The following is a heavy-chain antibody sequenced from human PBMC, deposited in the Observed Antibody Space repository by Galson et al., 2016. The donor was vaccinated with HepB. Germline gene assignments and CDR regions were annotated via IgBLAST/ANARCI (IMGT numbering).Heavy chain of an antibody. CDR1: GFTFSSYW. D-gene: IGHD4-17*01. V-gene: IGHV3-7*01. J-gene: IGHJ5*02. Sequence: SLRLSCATSGFTFSSYWMTWVRQAPGKGLEWVANINQDGIEKYYVGSVEGRFTISRDNAKKSLYLQMESLRAEDTAVYYCARSGEPSWGQGTLVTVSS. CDR2: INQDGIEK. CDR3: ARSGEPS.